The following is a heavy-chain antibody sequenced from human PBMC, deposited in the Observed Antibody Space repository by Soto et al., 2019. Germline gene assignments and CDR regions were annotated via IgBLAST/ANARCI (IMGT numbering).Heavy chain of an antibody. CDR2: ISWDGGST. J-gene: IGHJ4*02. CDR1: GFTFDDYT. V-gene: IGHV3-43*01. CDR3: AKGRANYDILTGYDY. Sequence: GGSLRLSCAASGFTFDDYTMHWVRQAPGKGLEWVSLISWDGGSTYYADSVKGRFTISRDNSKNSLYLQMNSLRTEDTALYYCAKGRANYDILTGYDYWGQGTLVTVSS. D-gene: IGHD3-9*01.